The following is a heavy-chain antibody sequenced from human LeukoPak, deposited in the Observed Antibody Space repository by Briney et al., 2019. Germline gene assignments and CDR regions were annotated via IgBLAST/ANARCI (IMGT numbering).Heavy chain of an antibody. D-gene: IGHD1-26*01. J-gene: IGHJ3*02. CDR2: IIPVFNAP. CDR3: ARERSGITLLNAFDI. CDR1: GDTFNYYG. V-gene: IGHV1-69*13. Sequence: ASVTVSCKASGDTFNYYGISWVRQAPGQGLEWMGGIIPVFNAPNYAQSFQGRVTITADESTSTAYMELSSLRSEDTAVYYCARERSGITLLNAFDIWGQGTMVTVSS.